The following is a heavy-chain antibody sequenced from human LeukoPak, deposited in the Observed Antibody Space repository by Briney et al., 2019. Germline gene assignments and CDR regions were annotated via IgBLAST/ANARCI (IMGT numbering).Heavy chain of an antibody. CDR1: GFTFSTYA. Sequence: GGSLRLSCAASGFTFSTYAMSWVRQAPGKGLEWVSTISGSGGTTYYADSVKGRFTISRDNSKNTLFLQMNSLRAADTAVYYCAKGEASYYNMDVWGQGTTVTVSS. V-gene: IGHV3-23*01. CDR3: AKGEASYYNMDV. CDR2: ISGSGGTT. J-gene: IGHJ6*02.